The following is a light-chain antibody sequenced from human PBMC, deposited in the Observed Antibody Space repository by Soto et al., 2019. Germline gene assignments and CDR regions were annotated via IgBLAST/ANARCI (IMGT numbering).Light chain of an antibody. CDR3: QYYDSSLSAHNYV. Sequence: QSALTQPPSVSGAPGQRVTISCTGSSSNIGAGYDVHWYQQLPGTAPKLLIYGNSNRPSGVPDRFSGSKSGTSASLAITGLQAEDEADYYCQYYDSSLSAHNYVFGTGTKVTVL. V-gene: IGLV1-40*01. J-gene: IGLJ1*01. CDR2: GNS. CDR1: SSNIGAGYD.